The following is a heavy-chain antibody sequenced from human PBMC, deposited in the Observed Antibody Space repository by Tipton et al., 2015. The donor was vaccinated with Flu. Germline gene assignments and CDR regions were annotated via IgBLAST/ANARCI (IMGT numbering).Heavy chain of an antibody. CDR3: ARGHPLDY. V-gene: IGHV4-61*02. Sequence: TLSLTCSVSSASINSDRDYWTWVRQPAGGGLEWIGRFHISGNTDYNPSLKSRVTISADTSKTQFSLQLNSVTAADTAVYYCARGHPLDYWGQGTLVTVSS. J-gene: IGHJ4*02. CDR1: SASINSDRDY. CDR2: FHISGNT.